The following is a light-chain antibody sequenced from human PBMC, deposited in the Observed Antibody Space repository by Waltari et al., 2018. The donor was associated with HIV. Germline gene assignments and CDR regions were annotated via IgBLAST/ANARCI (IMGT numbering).Light chain of an antibody. J-gene: IGKJ3*01. CDR3: QQYGSSPFT. V-gene: IGKV3-20*01. CDR2: GAS. Sequence: EIVLTQSPGTLSLSPGERATLSCRASQSVSSGYLAWYQQKPGQAHRLLISGASRRATGIPDRFSGSGSGTDFTLTISRLEPEDFAVYYCQQYGSSPFTFGPGTKVHIK. CDR1: QSVSSGY.